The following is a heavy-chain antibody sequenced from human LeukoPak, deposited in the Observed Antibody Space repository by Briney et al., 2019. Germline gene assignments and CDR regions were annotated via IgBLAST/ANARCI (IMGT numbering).Heavy chain of an antibody. J-gene: IGHJ4*02. CDR1: GGTFSSYA. CDR2: IIPILGIA. Sequence: SVKVSCKASGGTFSSYAISWVRQAPGQGLEWMGRIIPILGIANYAQKLQGRVTITADKSTSTAYMELSSLRSEDTAVYCCARLSEQWPDVDYWGQGTLVTVCS. V-gene: IGHV1-69*04. CDR3: ARLSEQWPDVDY. D-gene: IGHD6-19*01.